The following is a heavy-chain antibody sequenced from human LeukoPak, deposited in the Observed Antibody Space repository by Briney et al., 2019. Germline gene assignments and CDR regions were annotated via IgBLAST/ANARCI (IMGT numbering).Heavy chain of an antibody. CDR3: AREGNYDFWSGYYSSFYYYYGMDV. D-gene: IGHD3-3*01. CDR2: TYYRSKWYN. V-gene: IGHV6-1*01. CDR1: GDSVSSNSAA. J-gene: IGHJ6*02. Sequence: SQTLSLTCAISGDSVSSNSAAWNWIRQSPSRGLEWLGRTYYRSKWYNDYAVSVKSRITINPDTSKNQFSLQLNSVTPGDTAVYYCAREGNYDFWSGYYSSFYYYYGMDVWGQGTTVTVSS.